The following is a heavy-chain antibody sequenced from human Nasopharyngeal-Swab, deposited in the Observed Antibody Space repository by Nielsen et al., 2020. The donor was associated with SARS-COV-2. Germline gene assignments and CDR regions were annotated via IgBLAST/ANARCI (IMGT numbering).Heavy chain of an antibody. J-gene: IGHJ6*02. Sequence: SGTLSLTCAVYGGSFSGYYWSWIRQPPGKGLEWIGEINHSGSTNYNPSLKSRVTISVDTSKNQFSLKLSSVTAADAAVYYCAREGGYCSSTSCPRVGMDVWGQGTTVTVSS. V-gene: IGHV4-34*01. CDR3: AREGGYCSSTSCPRVGMDV. D-gene: IGHD2-2*01. CDR2: INHSGST. CDR1: GGSFSGYY.